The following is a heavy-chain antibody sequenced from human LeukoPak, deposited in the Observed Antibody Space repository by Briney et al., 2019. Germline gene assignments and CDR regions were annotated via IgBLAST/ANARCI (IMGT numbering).Heavy chain of an antibody. V-gene: IGHV4-4*02. CDR1: GGSISSSNW. J-gene: IGHJ6*02. CDR3: ARDRPVLRFLEWLPRSDGMDV. CDR2: IYHSGST. Sequence: SGTLSLTCAASGGSISSSNWWSWVRQPPGKGLEWIGEIYHSGSTNYNPSLKSRVTISVDKSKNQFSLKLSSVTAADTAVYYCARDRPVLRFLEWLPRSDGMDVWGQGTTVTVSS. D-gene: IGHD3-3*01.